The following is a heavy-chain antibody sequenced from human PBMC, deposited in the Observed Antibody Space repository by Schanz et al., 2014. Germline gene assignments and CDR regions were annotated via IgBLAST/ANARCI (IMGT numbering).Heavy chain of an antibody. D-gene: IGHD6-19*01. CDR2: IMPLRAIG. Sequence: VQLVQSGPEAKKPGSSVKVSCQAFGDTFSKYNIMWVRQVPGQGLEWLGRIMPLRAIGNNAWKFQDRLTITADKSMNITYMELSSLGTADTAVYYCTRLRRADPNGFDVWGQGTTVTVS. V-gene: IGHV1-69*02. J-gene: IGHJ6*02. CDR3: TRLRRADPNGFDV. CDR1: GDTFSKYN.